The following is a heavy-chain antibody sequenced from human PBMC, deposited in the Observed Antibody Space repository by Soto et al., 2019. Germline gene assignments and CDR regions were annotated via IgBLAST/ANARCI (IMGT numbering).Heavy chain of an antibody. Sequence: QVQLVQSGAEVKKPGASVKVSCKASGYTFTSYDINWVRQATGKGLEWMRWMNPNSGNTGYAQKYQGRVTMTRSTSISTTYMELSSLRSEETAMYFCARERSAAGTGWFDPWGQGTLVTVSS. CDR2: MNPNSGNT. CDR3: ARERSAAGTGWFDP. V-gene: IGHV1-8*01. D-gene: IGHD6-13*01. J-gene: IGHJ5*02. CDR1: GYTFTSYD.